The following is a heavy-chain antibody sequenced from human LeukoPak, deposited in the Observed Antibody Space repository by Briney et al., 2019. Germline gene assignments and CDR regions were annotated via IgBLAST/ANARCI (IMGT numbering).Heavy chain of an antibody. CDR1: GFTFSSYS. CDR3: AKDPSLSYDSSGYYYHY. V-gene: IGHV3-23*01. J-gene: IGHJ4*02. Sequence: GGSLRLSCAASGFTFSSYSMNWVRQAPGKGLEWVSGISGSGGNTYYAYSVKGRFTISRANCTNSLYLQMNSLRAEDTALYYCAKDPSLSYDSSGYYYHYWGQGTLVTVSS. D-gene: IGHD3-22*01. CDR2: ISGSGGNT.